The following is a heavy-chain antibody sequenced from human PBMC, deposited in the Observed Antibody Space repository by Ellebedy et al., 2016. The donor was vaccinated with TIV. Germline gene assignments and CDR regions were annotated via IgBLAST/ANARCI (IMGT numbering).Heavy chain of an antibody. V-gene: IGHV3-23*01. CDR1: GFSFGSFA. J-gene: IGHJ4*02. CDR3: SKGTSSGYNYERVASEY. D-gene: IGHD1-1*01. Sequence: GQSLKISCAASGFSFGSFAMHLVRQAPGKGLDWLSVISSGGDNTFHADSVKCRFTIPRDNSKNTLFLPIYILRAEDTAVYYCSKGTSSGYNYERVASEYWGQGTLVAV. CDR2: ISSGGDNT.